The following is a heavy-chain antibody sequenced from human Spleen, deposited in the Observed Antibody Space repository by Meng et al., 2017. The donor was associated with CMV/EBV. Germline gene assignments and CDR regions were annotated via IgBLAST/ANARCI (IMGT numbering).Heavy chain of an antibody. CDR3: ARRAGVGAAFDY. CDR1: GESASSNSAA. D-gene: IGHD3-10*01. J-gene: IGHJ4*02. V-gene: IGHV6-1*02. CDR2: TYYRSKWYN. Sequence: HSRPTLVTPPHPLSLPCPIPGESASSNSAAWNWFRQSPSRGLEWLGRTYYRSKWYNDYAVSVKSRITINPDTSKNQFSLQLNSVTPEDTAVYYCARRAGVGAAFDYWGQGTLVTVSS.